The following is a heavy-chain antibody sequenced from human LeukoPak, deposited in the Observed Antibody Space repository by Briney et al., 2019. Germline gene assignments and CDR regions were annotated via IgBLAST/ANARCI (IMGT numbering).Heavy chain of an antibody. CDR3: LSGRYYHY. CDR2: ISGSGGST. CDR1: GFTFSSHA. Sequence: PGGSLRLSCADPGFTFSSHAMSWVRQAPGKGLEWVSGISGSGGSTYYADSVKGRFTISRDNSKNSLYLQMNSLRAEDTAVYYCLSGRYYHYWGQGTLVTVSS. D-gene: IGHD1-26*01. J-gene: IGHJ4*02. V-gene: IGHV3-23*01.